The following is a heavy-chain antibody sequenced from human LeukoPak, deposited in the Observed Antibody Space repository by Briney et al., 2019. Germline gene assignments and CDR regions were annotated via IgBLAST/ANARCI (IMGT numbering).Heavy chain of an antibody. CDR2: IPLDGSNI. D-gene: IGHD1-26*01. J-gene: IGHJ4*02. V-gene: IGHV3-30-3*01. CDR1: GFSFSSYP. CDR3: ARAVSGLDS. Sequence: GGSLRLSCAASGFSFSSYPMHWVRQAPGKGLEWVAVIPLDGSNIFYAESVKGPFTISRDNAKNTLYLQMNSLRVEDTAVYYCARAVSGLDSWGQGTLVTVSS.